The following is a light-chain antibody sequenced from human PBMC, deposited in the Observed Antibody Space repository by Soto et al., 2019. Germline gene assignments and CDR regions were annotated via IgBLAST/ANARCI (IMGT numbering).Light chain of an antibody. J-gene: IGKJ5*01. CDR2: GAS. V-gene: IGKV3-20*01. CDR3: QQYNSSPIT. CDR1: QSVSSSY. Sequence: EIVFTESRGTLSFSPSQRFTLCCSASQSVSSSYFAWYQQKPGQAPRLLSYGASSRATGIPDRFSGRGAGTDFTLTISRLEPEDFAVYYCQQYNSSPITVGQGTRLEIK.